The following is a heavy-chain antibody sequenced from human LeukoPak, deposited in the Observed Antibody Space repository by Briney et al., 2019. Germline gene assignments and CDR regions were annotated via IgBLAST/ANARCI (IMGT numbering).Heavy chain of an antibody. CDR3: ARVNPYSSGWYSYYYYMDV. J-gene: IGHJ6*03. D-gene: IGHD6-19*01. V-gene: IGHV4-34*01. CDR1: GGSFSGYY. Sequence: SETLSLTCAVYGGSFSGYYWSWIRQPPGKGLEWIGSIYYSGSTYYNPSLKSRVTISVDTSKNQFSLKLSSVTAADTAVYYCARVNPYSSGWYSYYYYMDVWGKGTTVTVPS. CDR2: IYYSGST.